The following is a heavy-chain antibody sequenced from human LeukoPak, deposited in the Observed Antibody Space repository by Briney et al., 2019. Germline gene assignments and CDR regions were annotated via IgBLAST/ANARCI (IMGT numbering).Heavy chain of an antibody. CDR1: GYTFTGYY. CDR2: INPNSGGT. V-gene: IGHV1-2*02. D-gene: IGHD6-25*01. CDR3: ARGAALHTLDYYYYMDV. Sequence: ASVKVSCKASGYTFTGYYIHWVRQAPGQGLKWMGWINPNSGGTNYAQKFQGRVTMTRDTSISTAYMELSRLRSDDTAIYYCARGAALHTLDYYYYMDVWGKGTTVTVSS. J-gene: IGHJ6*03.